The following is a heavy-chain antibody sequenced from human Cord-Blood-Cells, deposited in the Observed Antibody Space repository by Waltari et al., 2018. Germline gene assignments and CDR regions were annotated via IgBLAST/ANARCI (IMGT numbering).Heavy chain of an antibody. CDR2: IYHRGST. J-gene: IGHJ4*02. D-gene: IGHD1-26*01. CDR1: GYSISSGYY. V-gene: IGHV4-38-2*02. CDR3: ARNSGSYELYY. Sequence: QVQLQESGPGLVKPSETLSLTCTVSGYSISSGYYWGWIRQPPGKGLEWIGSIYHRGSTYYTPSLKSRVTMSVDTSKNQFSLKLSSVTAADTAVYYCARNSGSYELYYWGQGTLVTVSS.